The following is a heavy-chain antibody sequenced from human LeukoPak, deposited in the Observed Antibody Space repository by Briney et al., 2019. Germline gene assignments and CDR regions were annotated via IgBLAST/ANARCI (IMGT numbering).Heavy chain of an antibody. Sequence: GASVQDSCKASGYTYTSYDLNWVRQATGQGLEWMGWMHLNSGNTAYAQKFQGRGTITRNTTISTAYMELSSLRSEDTAVYYCARGDLYSGSLETLDYWGQGTLVTVSS. CDR2: MHLNSGNT. V-gene: IGHV1-8*03. CDR3: ARGDLYSGSLETLDY. D-gene: IGHD1-26*01. CDR1: GYTYTSYD. J-gene: IGHJ4*02.